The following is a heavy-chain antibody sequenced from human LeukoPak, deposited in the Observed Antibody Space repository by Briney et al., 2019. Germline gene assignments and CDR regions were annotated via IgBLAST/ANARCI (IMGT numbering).Heavy chain of an antibody. CDR3: SRTQQWLATGGWYWFDT. CDR2: ISSNGIST. V-gene: IGHV3-64*01. CDR1: GFTFSSYE. J-gene: IGHJ5*02. Sequence: PGGSLRLSCAASGFTFSSYEMNWVRQAPGKGLEFVSSISSNGISTYYGNSVKGRFTISRDNSKNTVYLQMGSLRAEDMAVYYCSRTQQWLATGGWYWFDTWGQGALVTVSS. D-gene: IGHD6-19*01.